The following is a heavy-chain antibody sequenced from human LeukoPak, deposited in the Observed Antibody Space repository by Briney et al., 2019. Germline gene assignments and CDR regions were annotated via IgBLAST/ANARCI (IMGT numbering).Heavy chain of an antibody. Sequence: PGGFLRLSCAASGFSFSLYGMHWVRQAPGKGLEWVAVISNDGDSEYYSDSVKGRFTISRDNAKDTLYLQMDSLRRDDTAVYFCAKDGRGRTFFGDIEYWGQGTLVAVSS. CDR1: GFSFSLYG. D-gene: IGHD3-10*01. J-gene: IGHJ4*02. CDR2: ISNDGDSE. CDR3: AKDGRGRTFFGDIEY. V-gene: IGHV3-30*18.